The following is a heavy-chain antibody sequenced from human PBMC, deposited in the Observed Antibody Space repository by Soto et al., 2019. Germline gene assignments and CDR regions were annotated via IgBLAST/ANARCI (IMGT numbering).Heavy chain of an antibody. Sequence: GGSLRLSCAASGFTFSSYGMHWVRQAPGKGLEWVAGISWNSGSMGYADSVKGRFTISRDNAKNSLNLQMNSLRGDDTALYYCAKDYSGSSVGFDSWGQGTTVTVSS. CDR1: GFTFSSYG. CDR3: AKDYSGSSVGFDS. J-gene: IGHJ4*03. CDR2: ISWNSGSM. D-gene: IGHD6-6*01. V-gene: IGHV3-9*01.